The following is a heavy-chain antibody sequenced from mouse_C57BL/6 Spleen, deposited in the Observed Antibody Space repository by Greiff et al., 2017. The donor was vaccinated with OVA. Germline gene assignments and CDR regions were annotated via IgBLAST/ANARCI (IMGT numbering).Heavy chain of an antibody. CDR3: ARLGALFDY. Sequence: VQLQQSGPELVKPGASVKISCKASGYTFTDYYMNWVKQSHGKSLEWIGDINPNNGGTSYNQKFKGKATLTVDKSSSTAYMELRSLTSEDSAVYYCARLGALFDYWGQGTTLTVSS. J-gene: IGHJ2*01. V-gene: IGHV1-26*01. CDR2: INPNNGGT. CDR1: GYTFTDYY.